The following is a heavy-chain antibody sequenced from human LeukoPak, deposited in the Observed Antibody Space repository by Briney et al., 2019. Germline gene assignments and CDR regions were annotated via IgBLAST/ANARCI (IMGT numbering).Heavy chain of an antibody. CDR3: ARYPPYYDILTGYSNWFDP. D-gene: IGHD3-9*01. J-gene: IGHJ5*02. CDR2: IIPIFGTA. Sequence: SVKVSCTASGGTFSSYAISWVRQAPGQGLEWMGGIIPIFGTANYAQKFQGRVTITADESTSTAYMELSSLRSEDTAVYYCARYPPYYDILTGYSNWFDPWGQGTLVTVSS. V-gene: IGHV1-69*01. CDR1: GGTFSSYA.